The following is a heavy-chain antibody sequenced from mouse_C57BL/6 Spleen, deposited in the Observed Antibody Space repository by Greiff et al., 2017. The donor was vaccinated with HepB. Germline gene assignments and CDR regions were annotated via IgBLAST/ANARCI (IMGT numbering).Heavy chain of an antibody. CDR1: GYTFTDYY. CDR2: INPNNGGT. J-gene: IGHJ3*01. D-gene: IGHD2-3*01. Sequence: EVQLQQSGPELVKPGASVKISCKASGYTFTDYYMNWVKQSHGKSLEWIGDINPNNGGTSYNQKFKGKATLTVDKSSSTAYMELRSLTSEDSAVYYCARGDDGYVFAYWGQGTLVTVSA. CDR3: ARGDDGYVFAY. V-gene: IGHV1-26*01.